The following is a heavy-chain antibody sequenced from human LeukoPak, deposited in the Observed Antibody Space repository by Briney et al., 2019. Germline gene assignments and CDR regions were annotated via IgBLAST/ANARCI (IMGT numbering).Heavy chain of an antibody. J-gene: IGHJ4*02. D-gene: IGHD6-6*01. CDR1: GGSITSYY. V-gene: IGHV4-4*07. CDR2: IHTSGST. CDR3: AREFSGTSIAARVFDS. Sequence: PSETLSLTCTVPGGSITSYYWTYIRQPAGKGLEWIGRIHTSGSTNYNPSLKSRVTMSVDTSKNQFSLNLSSVTAADTAMYYCAREFSGTSIAARVFDSWGQGTLVTVSS.